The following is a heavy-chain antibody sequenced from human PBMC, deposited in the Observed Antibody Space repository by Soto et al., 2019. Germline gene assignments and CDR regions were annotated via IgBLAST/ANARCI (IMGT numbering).Heavy chain of an antibody. D-gene: IGHD3-10*01. V-gene: IGHV1-69*01. CDR1: GGTFNNYA. Sequence: QVLLVQSGPEVKKPGSSVKVSCKASGGTFNNYAINWVRQAPGKGLEWMGGIILTFGTGNHAQKFQGRATITADESTTTAYMELNSLRSEDTAIYYCASFDGTLVRGGRSSPYEMDVWGQGTTVIVSS. J-gene: IGHJ6*02. CDR3: ASFDGTLVRGGRSSPYEMDV. CDR2: IILTFGTG.